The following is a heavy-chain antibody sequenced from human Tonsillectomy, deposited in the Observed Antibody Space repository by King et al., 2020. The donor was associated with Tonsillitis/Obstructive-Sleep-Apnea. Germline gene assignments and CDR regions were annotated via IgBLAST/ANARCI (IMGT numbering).Heavy chain of an antibody. D-gene: IGHD2-2*01. CDR1: GFTVSSNY. CDR2: IYSGGST. V-gene: IGHV3-53*01. Sequence: VQLVESGGGLIQPGGSLRLSCAASGFTVSSNYMSWVRQAPGKGLEWVSVIYSGGSTYYADSVKGRFTISRDNSKNTLYLQMNSLRAKDTAVYYCASGYCSSTSCSKGAFDIWGQGTMVTVSS. J-gene: IGHJ3*02. CDR3: ASGYCSSTSCSKGAFDI.